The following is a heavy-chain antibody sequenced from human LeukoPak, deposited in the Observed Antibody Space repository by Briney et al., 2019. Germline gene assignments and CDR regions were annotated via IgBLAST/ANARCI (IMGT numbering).Heavy chain of an antibody. Sequence: ASVKVSCKASGYTFTSYDINWVRQATGQGLEWMGWMNPNSGNTGYLQKFQGRITMTRTTSISTAYMELSSMTSEDTAVYYCARIAAAGNSRLNYWGQGTLVTVSS. CDR1: GYTFTSYD. CDR3: ARIAAAGNSRLNY. V-gene: IGHV1-8*01. J-gene: IGHJ4*02. CDR2: MNPNSGNT. D-gene: IGHD6-13*01.